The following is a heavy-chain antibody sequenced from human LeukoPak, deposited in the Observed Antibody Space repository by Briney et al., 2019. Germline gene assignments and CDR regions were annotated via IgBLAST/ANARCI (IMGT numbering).Heavy chain of an antibody. CDR2: IYYNGDT. CDR1: GGSISSSRSY. CDR3: SREGYSCPNWFDT. Sequence: PSETLSLTCSVSGGSISSSRSYWGWIRQTPGKGLEWVGSIYYNGDTFYNPSFKSRVSMSVDTAKNQISLILTSVTAADTAVYYCSREGYSCPNWFDTWGQGTLVTVSS. V-gene: IGHV4-39*07. J-gene: IGHJ5*02. D-gene: IGHD4-11*01.